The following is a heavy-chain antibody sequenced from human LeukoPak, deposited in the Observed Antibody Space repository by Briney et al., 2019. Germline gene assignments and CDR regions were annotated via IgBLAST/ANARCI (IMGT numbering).Heavy chain of an antibody. J-gene: IGHJ4*02. Sequence: GGSLRLSCAASGFTFSSYAMSWVRQAPGKGLEWVSAISGSGGSTYYAESVKGRFTISRDNSENTLYLQMKSLRAEDTAVYYRARGDGYNFFDYWGQGTLVTVSS. CDR3: ARGDGYNFFDY. V-gene: IGHV3-23*01. CDR2: ISGSGGST. D-gene: IGHD5-24*01. CDR1: GFTFSSYA.